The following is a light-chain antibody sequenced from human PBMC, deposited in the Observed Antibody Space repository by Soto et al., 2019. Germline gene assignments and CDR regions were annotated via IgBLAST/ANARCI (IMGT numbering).Light chain of an antibody. V-gene: IGKV3-15*01. Sequence: KVVSLSAATLSVTPRERATLSCRASQSVSIDLAWYQQTPGQAPRLLIYGASTRATGIPVRFSGSGSGTDFTLTISRLEPEDYAVYYCQQYGYTLRPSAQG. CDR3: QQYGYTLRP. J-gene: IGKJ1*01. CDR2: GAS. CDR1: QSVSID.